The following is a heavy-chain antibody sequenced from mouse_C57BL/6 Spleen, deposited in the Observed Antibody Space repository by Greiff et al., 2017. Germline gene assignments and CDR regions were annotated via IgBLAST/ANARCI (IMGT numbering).Heavy chain of an antibody. CDR2: ISDGGSYT. CDR1: GFTFSSYA. J-gene: IGHJ3*01. Sequence: EVKLEESGGGLVKPGGSLKLSCAASGFTFSSYAMSWVRQTPEKRLEWVATISDGGSYTYYPDNVKGRFTISRDNAKNNLYLQMSHLKSEDIAMYYCARAEGSSGPWFAYWGQGTLVTVSA. CDR3: ARAEGSSGPWFAY. D-gene: IGHD3-2*02. V-gene: IGHV5-4*03.